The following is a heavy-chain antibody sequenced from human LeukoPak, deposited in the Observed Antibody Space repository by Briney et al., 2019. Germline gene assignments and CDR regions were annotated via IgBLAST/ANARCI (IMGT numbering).Heavy chain of an antibody. D-gene: IGHD3-10*01. J-gene: IGHJ4*02. V-gene: IGHV1-69*01. CDR3: ARGSYFYGSGSFMGSDY. Sequence: GSPVTVSCTASGGTFSSYAISWVRQAPGQGLEWMGGIIPIFGTANYAQKFQGRVTITADESTSTAYMELSSLRSEDTAVYYCARGSYFYGSGSFMGSDYWGQGTLVTVSS. CDR1: GGTFSSYA. CDR2: IIPIFGTA.